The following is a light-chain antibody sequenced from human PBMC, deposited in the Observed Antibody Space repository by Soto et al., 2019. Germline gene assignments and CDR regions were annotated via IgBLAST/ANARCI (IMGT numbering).Light chain of an antibody. V-gene: IGKV1-39*01. CDR3: QQSFYAPPT. J-gene: IGKJ1*01. Sequence: DIQVTQSPSSLSASVGDRVTITCRASQNISTYLNWYQQKPGKAPKLLIYEASDLQSGVPSRFSGSGSGTDFSLTISSLQPEDFATYYCQQSFYAPPTFGQGTKVEIK. CDR1: QNISTY. CDR2: EAS.